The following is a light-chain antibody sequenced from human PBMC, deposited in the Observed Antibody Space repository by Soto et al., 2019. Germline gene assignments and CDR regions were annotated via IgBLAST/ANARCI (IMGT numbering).Light chain of an antibody. CDR1: QSISSY. CDR3: QQSYSSLYT. J-gene: IGKJ2*01. Sequence: DIQMTQSPSSLSASVGDRVTITCRASQSISSYLNWYQQKPGKAPKLLIHTASSLQSGVPSRFSGSGSGTDFTLTISSLRPEDFATYYCQQSYSSLYTFGQGTKLEIK. CDR2: TAS. V-gene: IGKV1-39*01.